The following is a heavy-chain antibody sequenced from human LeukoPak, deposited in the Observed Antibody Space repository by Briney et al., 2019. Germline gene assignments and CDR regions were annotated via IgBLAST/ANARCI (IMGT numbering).Heavy chain of an antibody. Sequence: PGGSLRLSCAASGFTFSNHGMNWVRQAPGKGLEWVSGISPSGDIRYYADSVKGRFTISRDNAKNTLYLQMNSLRAEDTAVYYCARVFHLIDHWGQGTLVTVTS. V-gene: IGHV3-23*01. CDR2: ISPSGDIR. CDR3: ARVFHLIDH. J-gene: IGHJ4*02. CDR1: GFTFSNHG.